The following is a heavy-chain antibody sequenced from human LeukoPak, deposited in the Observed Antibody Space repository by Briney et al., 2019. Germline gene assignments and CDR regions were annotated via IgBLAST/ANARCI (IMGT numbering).Heavy chain of an antibody. CDR3: AKGPFVVVVAATDGFDP. V-gene: IGHV3-21*01. CDR2: ISSDSTYI. J-gene: IGHJ5*02. D-gene: IGHD2-15*01. CDR1: GFTFNTYS. Sequence: GGSLRLSCAASGFTFNTYSMNWVRQAPGEGLEWVSSISSDSTYIYYADSVKGRFTISRDNSKNTLYLQMNSLRAEDTAVYYCAKGPFVVVVAATDGFDPWGQGTLVTVSS.